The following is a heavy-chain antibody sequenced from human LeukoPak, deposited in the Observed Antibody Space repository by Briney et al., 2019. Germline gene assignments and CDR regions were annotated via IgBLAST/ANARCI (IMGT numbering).Heavy chain of an antibody. Sequence: PGGSLRLSCAASGFCFSSHNMNWVPQAPGKGLEWVSSISNGGRYLYYADSVKGRITISRDNAKNSMYRQMNSLRAEDTAVYYCARDSTYGDFDYWGQGTLVTVS. V-gene: IGHV3-21*01. J-gene: IGHJ4*02. CDR2: ISNGGRYL. D-gene: IGHD3-10*01. CDR1: GFCFSSHN. CDR3: ARDSTYGDFDY.